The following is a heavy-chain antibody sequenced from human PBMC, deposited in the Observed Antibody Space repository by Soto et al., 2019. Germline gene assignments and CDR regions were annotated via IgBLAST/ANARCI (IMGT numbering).Heavy chain of an antibody. D-gene: IGHD3-10*01. CDR2: ISYDGSNK. CDR3: ARERGP. Sequence: QVQLVESGGGVVQPGRSLRLSCAASGFTFRSYAMHWVRRAPGKGLEWGAGISYDGSNKYYAGSVKGRFTISRDNSKKPLYLQMNSLRAGDTAVYYCARERGPWGQGTLVTVSS. J-gene: IGHJ5*02. V-gene: IGHV3-30-3*01. CDR1: GFTFRSYA.